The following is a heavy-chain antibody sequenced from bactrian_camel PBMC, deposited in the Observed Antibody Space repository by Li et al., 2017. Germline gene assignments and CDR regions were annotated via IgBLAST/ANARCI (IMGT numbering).Heavy chain of an antibody. Sequence: HVQLVESGGGSVQAGGSLRLSCSASGYTYSSYCMGWFRQAPGKERALVAAISTDGAPTYVDSVRGRFTIYRDNGKNTLYLQMNSLKPEDTAMYYCAGDKTYVGRCPEGFGYWGQGTQVTVS. CDR1: GYTYSSYC. V-gene: IGHV3S55*01. D-gene: IGHD6*01. J-gene: IGHJ6*01. CDR2: ISTDGAP. CDR3: AGDKTYVGRCPEGFGY.